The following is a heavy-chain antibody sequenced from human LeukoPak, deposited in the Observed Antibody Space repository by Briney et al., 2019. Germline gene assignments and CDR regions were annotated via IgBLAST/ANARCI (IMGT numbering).Heavy chain of an antibody. CDR1: GFTFSSYA. J-gene: IGHJ4*02. D-gene: IGHD6-13*01. Sequence: GGSLRLSCAASGFTFSSYAMHWVRQAPGKGLEWVAVISYDESNKYYADSVKGRFTISRDNSKNTLYLQMNSLRAEDTAVYYCARGGIFDSSSWYLDYWGQGTLVTVSS. CDR2: ISYDESNK. V-gene: IGHV3-30-3*01. CDR3: ARGGIFDSSSWYLDY.